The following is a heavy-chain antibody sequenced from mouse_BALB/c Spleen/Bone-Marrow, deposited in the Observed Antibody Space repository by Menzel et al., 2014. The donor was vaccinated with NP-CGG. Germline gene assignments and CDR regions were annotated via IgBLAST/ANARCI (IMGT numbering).Heavy chain of an antibody. CDR1: GYTFSSYW. D-gene: IGHD1-1*01. CDR2: FLPGSGST. Sequence: VQLQQSGAGLMKPGASVKISCKATGYTFSSYWIEWVKQRPGHGLEWIGEFLPGSGSTNYDEKFKGKATFTADTSSNTAYMQLSSRTSENSAVYYCAKKGRSPAWFAYWGQGTLVTVSA. J-gene: IGHJ3*01. V-gene: IGHV1-9*01. CDR3: AKKGRSPAWFAY.